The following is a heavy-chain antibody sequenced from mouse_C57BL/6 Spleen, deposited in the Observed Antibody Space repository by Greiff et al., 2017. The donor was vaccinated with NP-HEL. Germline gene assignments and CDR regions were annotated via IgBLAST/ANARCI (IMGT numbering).Heavy chain of an antibody. CDR2: ISGGGGNT. J-gene: IGHJ3*01. V-gene: IGHV5-9*01. Sequence: EVMLVESGGGLVKPGGSLKLSCAASGFTFSSYTMSWVRQTPEKRLEWVATISGGGGNTYYPDSVKGRFTISRDNAKNTLYLQMSSLRSEDTALYYCARLFGFAYWGQGTLVTVSA. CDR1: GFTFSSYT. CDR3: ARLFGFAY.